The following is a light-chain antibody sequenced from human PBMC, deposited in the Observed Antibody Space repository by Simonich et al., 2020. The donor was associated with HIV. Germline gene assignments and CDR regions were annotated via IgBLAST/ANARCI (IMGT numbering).Light chain of an antibody. CDR1: RSEVGDYNY. CDR3: SSYTSSTTWV. V-gene: IGLV2-14*03. J-gene: IGLJ3*02. Sequence: QSALTQPASVSGSPGQSITISCTGTRSEVGDYNYVSWYQQNTGKAPKLMIYNFSNRPSGVSNRFSGSKAGNTASLTISGLQAEDEADYYCSSYTSSTTWVFGGGTKLTVL. CDR2: NFS.